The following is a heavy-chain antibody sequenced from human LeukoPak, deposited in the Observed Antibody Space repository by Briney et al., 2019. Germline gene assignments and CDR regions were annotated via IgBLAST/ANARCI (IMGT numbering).Heavy chain of an antibody. CDR2: ISGNGGGT. V-gene: IGHV3-23*01. D-gene: IGHD4/OR15-4a*01. CDR3: ARVFGATNFDY. Sequence: PGGSLRLSCAASGLTFSSYAMSWVRQAPGKGLEWVSGISGNGGGTYYADSVKGRFTISRDNSKNTLYLQMNSLRAEDTAVYYCARVFGATNFDYWGQGTLVTVSS. CDR1: GLTFSSYA. J-gene: IGHJ4*02.